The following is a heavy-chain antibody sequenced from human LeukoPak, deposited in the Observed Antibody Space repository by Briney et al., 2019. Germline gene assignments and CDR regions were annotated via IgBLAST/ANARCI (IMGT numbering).Heavy chain of an antibody. D-gene: IGHD3/OR15-3a*01. CDR3: ARGVDPNEAFDI. CDR1: GFTFSSYG. Sequence: SGGSLRLSCTASGFTFSSYGMHWVRQAPGKGLEWVAVIWYDGSNKYYAGAVKGRFTISRDKSKNALYLQMNSLRAEGTAVYYCARGVDPNEAFDIWGQGTMVTVSS. CDR2: IWYDGSNK. V-gene: IGHV3-33*01. J-gene: IGHJ3*02.